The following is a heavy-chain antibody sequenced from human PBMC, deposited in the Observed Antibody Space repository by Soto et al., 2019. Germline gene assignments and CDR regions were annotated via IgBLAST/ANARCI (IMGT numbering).Heavy chain of an antibody. CDR3: EGQIYSGYSWFDP. D-gene: IGHD5-12*01. CDR2: ISAHNDNT. Sequence: QVQLVQSGAEVKKPGASVKVSCKVSGYTSTNYGISWVRQAPGQGLEWMGWISAHNDNTYYAQKFQGRVTMTTDTSTSTAYMELRSLRSDDTAVYYCEGQIYSGYSWFDPWGQGTLVTVSS. CDR1: GYTSTNYG. J-gene: IGHJ5*02. V-gene: IGHV1-18*01.